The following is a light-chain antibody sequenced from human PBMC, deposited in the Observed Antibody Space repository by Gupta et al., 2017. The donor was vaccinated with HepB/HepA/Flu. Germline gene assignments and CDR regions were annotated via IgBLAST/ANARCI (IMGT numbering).Light chain of an antibody. CDR3: QQYDNLPRWT. V-gene: IGKV1-33*01. J-gene: IGKJ1*01. CDR2: DAS. CDR1: QDITNY. Sequence: DIQITQSPSSLSASGGDSVTITCQASQDITNYLHWYQQKPGKAPKLLIYDASNSETGVPSRFSGSGSGTYFTFTINNLQPEDVATYYCQQYDNLPRWTFGQGTKVEIK.